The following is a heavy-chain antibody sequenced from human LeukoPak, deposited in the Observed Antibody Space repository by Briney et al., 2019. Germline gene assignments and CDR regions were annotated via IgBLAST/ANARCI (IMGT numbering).Heavy chain of an antibody. CDR1: GFTFGSDN. V-gene: IGHV3-21*01. J-gene: IGHJ1*01. Sequence: KPGGSLRLSCAASGFTFGSDNMNWVRQAPGKGLEWVSSISTSSSYIYYADSVKGRFTISRDNAKKSLYLQMNSLRAGDTAVYYCARDGGDYYDSSGYPFHHWGQGTLVTVSS. CDR3: ARDGGDYYDSSGYPFHH. CDR2: ISTSSSYI. D-gene: IGHD3-22*01.